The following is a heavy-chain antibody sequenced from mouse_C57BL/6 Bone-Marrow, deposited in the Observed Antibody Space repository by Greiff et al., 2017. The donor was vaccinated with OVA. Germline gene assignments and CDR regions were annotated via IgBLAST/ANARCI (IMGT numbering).Heavy chain of an antibody. CDR3: TTQIYYDSSWFAY. J-gene: IGHJ3*01. V-gene: IGHV14-4*01. CDR2: IDPENGDT. CDR1: GFNIKDDY. Sequence: DVKLQESGAELVRPGASVKLSCTASGFNIKDDYMHWVKQRPEQGPEWIGWIDPENGDTEYASKFQGKATITADTSSNTAYLQLSSLTSEDTAVYYCTTQIYYDSSWFAYWGPGTLVTVSA. D-gene: IGHD2-4*01.